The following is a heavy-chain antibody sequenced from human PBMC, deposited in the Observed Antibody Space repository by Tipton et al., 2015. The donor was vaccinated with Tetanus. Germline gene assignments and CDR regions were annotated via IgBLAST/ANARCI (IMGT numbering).Heavy chain of an antibody. V-gene: IGHV1-8*01. CDR1: GYKFINYD. CDR2: MNPSSGNT. J-gene: IGHJ4*02. CDR3: AVRNKYGYGSTDH. Sequence: QLVQSGAEVKKPGASVKVSRKASGYKFINYDIIWVRQVDGEGLEWMGWMNPSSGNTGFAQKFQGRVTMTSSSAITTAYMELSSLRSDDTAVYYCAVRNKYGYGSTDHWGQGTLVTVSS. D-gene: IGHD3-16*01.